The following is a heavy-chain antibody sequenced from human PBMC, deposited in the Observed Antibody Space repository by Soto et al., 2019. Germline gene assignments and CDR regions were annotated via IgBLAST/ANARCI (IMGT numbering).Heavy chain of an antibody. Sequence: QVQLVQSGAEVKKPGASVKVSCKASGFTFTNYFFHWVRQAPRQGLEWMGIISTYDGSTNYVQSLQGRVTMISDTSTSTVYMELSSLRSEDTAVYYCARGDGRGSSGFYYYYGMDVWGHGTTVTVSS. CDR3: ARGDGRGSSGFYYYYGMDV. V-gene: IGHV1-46*01. J-gene: IGHJ6*02. CDR2: ISTYDGST. D-gene: IGHD6-25*01. CDR1: GFTFTNYF.